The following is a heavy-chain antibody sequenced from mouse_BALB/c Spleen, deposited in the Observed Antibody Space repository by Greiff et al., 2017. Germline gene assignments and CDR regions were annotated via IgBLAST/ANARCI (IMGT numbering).Heavy chain of an antibody. CDR3: ARWGNYDAMDY. CDR1: GYTFTSYW. J-gene: IGHJ4*01. Sequence: QVQLKESGAELAQPGASVKMSCKASGYTFTSYWMHWVKQRPGQGLEWIGYINPSTGYTEYNQKFKDKATLTADKSSSTAYMQLSSLTSEDSAVYYCARWGNYDAMDYWGQGTSVTVSA. D-gene: IGHD2-1*01. CDR2: INPSTGYT. V-gene: IGHV1-7*01.